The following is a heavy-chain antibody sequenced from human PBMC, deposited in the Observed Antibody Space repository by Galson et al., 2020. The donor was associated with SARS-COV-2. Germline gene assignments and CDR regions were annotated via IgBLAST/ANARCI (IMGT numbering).Heavy chain of an antibody. Sequence: GESLKISCAASGFTFSSYAMSWVRQAPGKGLEWVSPISGGGGSTTYADSVKGRFTISRDNSKNTLYLQMNSLRSEDTAVYYCAKGLLRFLEWFVVDYYYMDVWGKGTTVTVSS. CDR2: ISGGGGST. D-gene: IGHD3-3*01. CDR3: AKGLLRFLEWFVVDYYYMDV. V-gene: IGHV3-23*01. J-gene: IGHJ6*03. CDR1: GFTFSSYA.